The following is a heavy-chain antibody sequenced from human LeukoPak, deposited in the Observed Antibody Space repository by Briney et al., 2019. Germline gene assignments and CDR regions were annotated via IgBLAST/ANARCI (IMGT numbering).Heavy chain of an antibody. CDR1: GYSITRHYS. D-gene: IGHD3-16*01. Sequence: SETLSLTCTVSGYSITRHYSWAWVRQPPGKGLEWIGSIYHSGSTYYNPSLKSRVTISVDTSKNQFSLKLSSVTAADTAVYYCARVVLGELPYFDYWGQGTLVTVSS. CDR3: ARVVLGELPYFDY. J-gene: IGHJ4*02. V-gene: IGHV4-38-2*02. CDR2: IYHSGST.